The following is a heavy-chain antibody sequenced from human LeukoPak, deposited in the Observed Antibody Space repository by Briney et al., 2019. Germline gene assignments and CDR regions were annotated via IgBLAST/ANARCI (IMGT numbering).Heavy chain of an antibody. J-gene: IGHJ4*02. CDR1: GFTFSSYA. CDR2: ISGSGANT. Sequence: GGSLRLSCAASGFTFSSYAMTWVRQAPGKGLEWVSTISGSGANTYYADSVKGRFTISRDNSRNTLSLQMNSLRVEDTALYYCAKYSDSTGAHYFDYWGQGTLVTVSS. V-gene: IGHV3-23*01. CDR3: AKYSDSTGAHYFDY. D-gene: IGHD2/OR15-2a*01.